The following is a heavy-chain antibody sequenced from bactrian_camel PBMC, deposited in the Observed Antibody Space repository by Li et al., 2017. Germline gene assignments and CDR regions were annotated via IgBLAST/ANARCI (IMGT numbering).Heavy chain of an antibody. Sequence: QLVESGGALVQPGGSLRLSCAASGFTFSSYWMYWVRQAPGKGLEWVSLINSGGGTTNYADSLKGRFTISRDNAKNTVYLQMNSLSPEDTAVYFCAVDRPIRLVARIIKFRKIQNCGDTDDLYWGQGTQVTVS. J-gene: IGHJ4*01. CDR1: GFTFSSYW. CDR3: AVDRPIRLVARIIKFRKIQNCGDTDDLY. V-gene: IGHV3S25*01. CDR2: INSGGGTT. D-gene: IGHD7*01.